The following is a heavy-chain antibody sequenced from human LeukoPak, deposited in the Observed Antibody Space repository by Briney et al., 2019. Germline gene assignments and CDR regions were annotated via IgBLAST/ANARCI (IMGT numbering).Heavy chain of an antibody. CDR1: GFTVSSNY. D-gene: IGHD6-19*01. CDR3: ASLEQWPADY. V-gene: IGHV3-66*01. CDR2: IYSGGST. Sequence: GGSLRLSCAASGFTVSSNYMSWVRQAPGKGLEWVSVIYSGGSTYYADSVKGRFTISRDNSRNTLYLQMNSLRAEDTAVYYCASLEQWPADYWGQGTLVTVSS. J-gene: IGHJ4*02.